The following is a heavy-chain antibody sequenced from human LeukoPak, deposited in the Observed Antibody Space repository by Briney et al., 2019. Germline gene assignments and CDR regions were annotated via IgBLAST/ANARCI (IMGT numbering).Heavy chain of an antibody. Sequence: SETLSLTCAVYGGSFSGYYWSWIREPPGMGLEWIGEINHSGSTNYNPSLKSRVTISVDTSKNQFSLKLSSVTAADTAVYYCARGRTGLLWFGELLFPHYYYMDVWGKGTTVTISS. J-gene: IGHJ6*03. CDR3: ARGRTGLLWFGELLFPHYYYMDV. V-gene: IGHV4-34*01. D-gene: IGHD3-10*01. CDR2: INHSGST. CDR1: GGSFSGYY.